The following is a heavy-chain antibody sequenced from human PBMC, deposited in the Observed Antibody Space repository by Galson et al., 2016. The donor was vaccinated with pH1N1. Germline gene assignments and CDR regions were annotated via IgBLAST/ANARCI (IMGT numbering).Heavy chain of an antibody. CDR3: AKDLSDKYYIAY. Sequence: SLRLSCAASGFTFSGFWLSWVRQTPGKGLEWVANIKYDGSESYYVDSVKDRFTISRDNSNNTVYLQMNSLRAEDTAVYHCAKDLSDKYYIAYWGQGTLVTVSS. CDR2: IKYDGSES. CDR1: GFTFSGFW. V-gene: IGHV3-7*01. J-gene: IGHJ4*02. D-gene: IGHD2/OR15-2a*01.